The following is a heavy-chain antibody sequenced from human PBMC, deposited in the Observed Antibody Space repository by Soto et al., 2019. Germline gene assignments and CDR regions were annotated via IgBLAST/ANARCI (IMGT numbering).Heavy chain of an antibody. D-gene: IGHD2-21*02. V-gene: IGHV4-39*01. J-gene: IGHJ4*02. CDR2: IYYGGTT. CDR3: ARVNVTLDL. CDR1: GGSIFNGY. Sequence: SETLSHTCTESGGSIFNGYRICNRQPPGKGLEWIGSIYYGGTTNYNPSLTTRATISRDTSKNRVSLELRSVTAADTAVYYCARVNVTLDLWGLGTLVTVSS.